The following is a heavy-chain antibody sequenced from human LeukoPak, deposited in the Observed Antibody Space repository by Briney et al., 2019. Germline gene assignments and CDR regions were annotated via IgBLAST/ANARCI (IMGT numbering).Heavy chain of an antibody. Sequence: SETLSLTCTVSGGSIGSYYWSWIRQPPGKGLEWIGYIYYSGGTNYNPSLKSRVTISVDTSKNQFSLKLNSMTAADTAVYYCARGTNYMGRVFDYWGHGTLVTVSS. CDR3: ARGTNYMGRVFDY. V-gene: IGHV4-59*01. CDR2: IYYSGGT. CDR1: GGSIGSYY. D-gene: IGHD4/OR15-4a*01. J-gene: IGHJ4*01.